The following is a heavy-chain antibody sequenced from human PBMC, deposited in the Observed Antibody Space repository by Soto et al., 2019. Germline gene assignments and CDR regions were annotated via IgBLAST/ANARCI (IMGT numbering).Heavy chain of an antibody. CDR2: IYHSGST. D-gene: IGHD5-12*01. CDR1: GGSISSGGYS. J-gene: IGHJ3*02. Sequence: SETLSLTCAVSGGSISSGGYSWSWIRQPPGKCLEWIGYIYHSGSTYYNPSLKSRVTISVDRSKNQFSLKLSSVTAADTAVYYCARKSRDGYNYIWGQGTMVTVSS. CDR3: ARKSRDGYNYI. V-gene: IGHV4-30-2*01.